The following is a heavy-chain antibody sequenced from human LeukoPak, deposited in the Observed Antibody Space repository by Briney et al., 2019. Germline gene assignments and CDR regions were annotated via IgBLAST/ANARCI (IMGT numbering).Heavy chain of an antibody. V-gene: IGHV4-59*01. CDR3: ARGPYGSGSYYNLNWFDP. D-gene: IGHD3-10*01. CDR2: IYYSGST. J-gene: IGHJ5*02. Sequence: SETLSLTCTVSGGSISSYYWSWIRQPPGKGLEWIGYIYYSGSTYYNPSLKSRVTISVDTSKNQFSLKLSSVTAADTAVYYCARGPYGSGSYYNLNWFDPWGQGTLVTVSS. CDR1: GGSISSYY.